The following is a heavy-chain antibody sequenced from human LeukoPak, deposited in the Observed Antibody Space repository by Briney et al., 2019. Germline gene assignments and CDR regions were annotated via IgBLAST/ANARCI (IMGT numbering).Heavy chain of an antibody. D-gene: IGHD3-3*01. V-gene: IGHV1-2*04. CDR2: INPNSGGT. J-gene: IGHJ4*02. Sequence: ASVKVSCKASGYTFTGYYMHWVRQAPGQGLEWMGWINPNSGGTNYAQKFQGWVTMTRDTSISTAYMELGRLRSDDTAVYYCARGATIFGVVITTFYDYWGQGTLVTVSS. CDR3: ARGATIFGVVITTFYDY. CDR1: GYTFTGYY.